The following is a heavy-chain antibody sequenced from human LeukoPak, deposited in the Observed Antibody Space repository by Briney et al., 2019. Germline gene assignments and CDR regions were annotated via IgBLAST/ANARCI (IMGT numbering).Heavy chain of an antibody. CDR1: GGSMINYY. V-gene: IGHV4-59*01. CDR2: IYYSGVT. Sequence: SETLSLTCTMSGGSMINYYWGWIRQTPGKGLECLGYIYYSGVTDYNPSLKSRVTISIGTSKSQFSLNLNSVTAADTAVYYCARLGSQLWRYFDCWGQGTLVTVSS. D-gene: IGHD5-18*01. CDR3: ARLGSQLWRYFDC. J-gene: IGHJ4*02.